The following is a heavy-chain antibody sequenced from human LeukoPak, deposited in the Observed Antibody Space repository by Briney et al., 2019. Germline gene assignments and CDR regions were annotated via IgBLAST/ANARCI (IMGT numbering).Heavy chain of an antibody. D-gene: IGHD5-18*01. Sequence: GGCLRLSCAASGFTFSDYYMSWIRQAPGKGLEWVSYISSSTSYTNYADSVQGRFTISRDNAKNSLYLQMNSLRVEDTAVYYCARDGLDSYGYALDYWGEGTLVTPSS. J-gene: IGHJ4*02. V-gene: IGHV3-11*05. CDR3: ARDGLDSYGYALDY. CDR1: GFTFSDYY. CDR2: ISSSTSYT.